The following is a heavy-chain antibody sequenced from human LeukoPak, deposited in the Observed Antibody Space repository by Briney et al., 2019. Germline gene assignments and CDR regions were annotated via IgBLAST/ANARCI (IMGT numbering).Heavy chain of an antibody. CDR3: AFIAAAGTPYFDYYMDV. V-gene: IGHV1-69*05. CDR1: GGTFSSYA. Sequence: ASVKVSRKASGGTFSSYAISWVRQAPGQGLEWMGGIIPIFGTANYAQKLQGRVTITTDESTSTAYMELSGLRSEDTAVYYCAFIAAAGTPYFDYYMDVWGKGTTVTVSS. CDR2: IIPIFGTA. J-gene: IGHJ6*03. D-gene: IGHD6-13*01.